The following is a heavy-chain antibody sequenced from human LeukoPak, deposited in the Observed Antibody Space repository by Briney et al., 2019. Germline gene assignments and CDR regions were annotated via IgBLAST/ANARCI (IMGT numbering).Heavy chain of an antibody. V-gene: IGHV3-30-3*01. D-gene: IGHD2-21*01. CDR3: ARDGCGGDCYSYYYYYMDV. CDR2: ISYDGSNK. J-gene: IGHJ6*03. CDR1: GFTFSSYA. Sequence: GGSLRLSCAASGFTFSSYAMHWVRQAPGKGLEWVAVISYDGSNKYYADSVKGRFTISRDNSKNTLYLQMNSLRAEDTAVYYCARDGCGGDCYSYYYYYMDVWGKGTTVTVSS.